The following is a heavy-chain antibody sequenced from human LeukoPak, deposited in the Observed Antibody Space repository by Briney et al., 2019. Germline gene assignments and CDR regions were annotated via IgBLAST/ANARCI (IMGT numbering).Heavy chain of an antibody. CDR1: GGSFSGYY. Sequence: SETLSLTCAVYGGSFSGYYWSWIRQPPGKGLEWIGEINHSGSTNYNPSLKSRVTISVDTSKNQLSLKLSSVTAADTAVYYCARGRYYGSGSYKWFDPWGQGTLVTVSS. CDR2: INHSGST. V-gene: IGHV4-34*01. J-gene: IGHJ5*02. D-gene: IGHD3-10*01. CDR3: ARGRYYGSGSYKWFDP.